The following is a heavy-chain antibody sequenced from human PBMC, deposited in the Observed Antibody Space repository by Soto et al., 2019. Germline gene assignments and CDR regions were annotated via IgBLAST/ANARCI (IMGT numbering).Heavy chain of an antibody. CDR3: ARGGNRYSKVASGVGGFDY. CDR2: VYHTGST. J-gene: IGHJ4*02. Sequence: PSETLSLTCTVSGASISGSYWSWIRQSPGKGLEWIGYVYHTGSTNYNPSLKSRVTISLDTSKSQFSLNLTSLTTADTAVYFCARGGNRYSKVASGVGGFDYWGQGSLVTVSS. V-gene: IGHV4-59*01. CDR1: GASISGSY. D-gene: IGHD5-12*01.